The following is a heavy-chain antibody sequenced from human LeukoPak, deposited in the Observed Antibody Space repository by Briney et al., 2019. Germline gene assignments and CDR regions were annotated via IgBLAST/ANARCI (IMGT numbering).Heavy chain of an antibody. Sequence: GGSLRLSCAASGFTFSSYWMSWVRQAPGKGLEWVANIKQDGSEKYYVDSVKGLFTISRDNAKNSLYLQMNSLRAEDTAVYYCARDCVKCAVDYWGQGTLVTVAS. V-gene: IGHV3-7*01. D-gene: IGHD3-16*02. J-gene: IGHJ4*02. CDR3: ARDCVKCAVDY. CDR1: GFTFSSYW. CDR2: IKQDGSEK.